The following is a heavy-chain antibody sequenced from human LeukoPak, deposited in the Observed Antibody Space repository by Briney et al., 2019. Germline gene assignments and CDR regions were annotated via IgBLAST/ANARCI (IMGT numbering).Heavy chain of an antibody. CDR2: IKQDGSEK. D-gene: IGHD2-2*01. CDR1: GFTFSNYW. J-gene: IGHJ4*02. Sequence: GGSLRLSCAASGFTFSNYWMSWVRQAPGKGLEWVANIKQDGSEKYYVDSVKGRFTISRDNAKNSLYLQMNSLRAEDTAVYYCARDQRYCSSSSCPWEPFDYWGQGTLVTVSS. V-gene: IGHV3-7*05. CDR3: ARDQRYCSSSSCPWEPFDY.